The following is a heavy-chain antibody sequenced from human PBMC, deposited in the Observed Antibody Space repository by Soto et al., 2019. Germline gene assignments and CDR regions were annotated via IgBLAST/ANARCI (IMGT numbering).Heavy chain of an antibody. CDR3: ALWRWGIAPPTL. D-gene: IGHD7-27*01. J-gene: IGHJ4*02. V-gene: IGHV2-5*02. CDR2: IYWDDDR. Sequence: QITLKESGPTLVRPTQTLTLTCTFSGLSLSTSRMGVGWIRQPPGQALEWLALIYWDDDRRYSPFLKSRLTITKDTSTNQVVLTMTNMDVVDTGTYCDALWRWGIAPPTLWGQGTLVTVSS. CDR1: GLSLSTSRMG.